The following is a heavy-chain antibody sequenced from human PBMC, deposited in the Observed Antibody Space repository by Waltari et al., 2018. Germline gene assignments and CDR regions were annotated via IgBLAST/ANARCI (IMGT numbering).Heavy chain of an antibody. CDR3: AREGSRSSGWHEVDY. D-gene: IGHD6-19*01. V-gene: IGHV1-69*01. Sequence: QVQLVQSGAEVKKPGSSVTISCKASGGTFSRYAIRWVRQAPGQGLEWMGGIIPIFGTANYAQKFQGRVTITADESTSTAYMELSSLRSEDTAVYYCAREGSRSSGWHEVDYWGQGTLVTVSS. CDR2: IIPIFGTA. CDR1: GGTFSRYA. J-gene: IGHJ4*02.